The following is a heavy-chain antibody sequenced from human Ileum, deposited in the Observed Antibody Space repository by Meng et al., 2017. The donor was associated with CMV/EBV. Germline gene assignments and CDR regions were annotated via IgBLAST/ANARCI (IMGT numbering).Heavy chain of an antibody. CDR3: VQELLG. D-gene: IGHD2-21*01. J-gene: IGHJ4*02. V-gene: IGHV3-7*01. CDR2: LHQDGSGE. Sequence: GGSLRLSCVASGFTFTNYWMTWVRQAPGKGLEYVANLHQDGSGEFYVDSVKGRFTISRDNVKNSLYLQMNSLRAEDTAVYYCVQELLGWGQGTLVTVSS. CDR1: GFTFTNYW.